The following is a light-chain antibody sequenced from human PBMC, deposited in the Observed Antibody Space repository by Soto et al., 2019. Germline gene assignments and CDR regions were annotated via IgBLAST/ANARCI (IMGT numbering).Light chain of an antibody. J-gene: IGKJ1*01. CDR2: GAS. V-gene: IGKV3-20*01. Sequence: DSVWTHSPGTLSLSPGERATLSCRASQSVSSNYLAWYQQQPGQAPRLLIYGASTRATGVPDRFSGSGSGTDFTLTISRLEAEDFAGYHCTQSGSLSCPFAERTKL. CDR3: TQSGSLSCP. CDR1: QSVSSNY.